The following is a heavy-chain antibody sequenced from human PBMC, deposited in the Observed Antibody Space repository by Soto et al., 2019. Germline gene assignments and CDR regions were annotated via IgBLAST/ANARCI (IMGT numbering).Heavy chain of an antibody. CDR2: IKQDGSEK. V-gene: IGHV3-7*03. Sequence: EVQLVESGGGLVQPGGSLRLSCAASGFTLSTYWMTWARQAPGKGLVWVANIKQDGSEKYYVDSGKGRFTISRDNAKNSLYLQMNSLRAEDTAVYYCARDYIVYYGMDVWGQGTTVTVSS. J-gene: IGHJ6*02. CDR1: GFTLSTYW. D-gene: IGHD1-26*01. CDR3: ARDYIVYYGMDV.